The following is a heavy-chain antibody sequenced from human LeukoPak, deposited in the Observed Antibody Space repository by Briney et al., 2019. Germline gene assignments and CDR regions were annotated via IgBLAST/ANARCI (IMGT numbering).Heavy chain of an antibody. CDR3: ARVGYDRDFDS. V-gene: IGHV1-2*02. CDR2: INPNSGGT. D-gene: IGHD3-22*01. CDR1: GYTFTGYY. J-gene: IGHJ4*02. Sequence: ASVKVSCKASGYTFTGYYMHWVRQAPGQGLEWMGWINPNSGGTNYAQNLQGRVTMTTDTSTSTAYMELKSLRSDDTAVYYCARVGYDRDFDSWGQGTLVTVSS.